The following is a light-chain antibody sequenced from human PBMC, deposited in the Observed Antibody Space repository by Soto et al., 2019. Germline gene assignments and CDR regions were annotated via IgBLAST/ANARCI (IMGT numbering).Light chain of an antibody. Sequence: QSALTQPPSASGSPGRSVTISCTGTSSDVGGYDYVSWFQQHPGKAPKLIIYDVTRRPSGVPDRFSGSQSGNTASLTISGLQPEDEADYYCCSYGDTTAVYLFGGGTKLTVL. CDR2: DVT. CDR1: SSDVGGYDY. J-gene: IGLJ1*01. V-gene: IGLV2-8*01. CDR3: CSYGDTTAVYL.